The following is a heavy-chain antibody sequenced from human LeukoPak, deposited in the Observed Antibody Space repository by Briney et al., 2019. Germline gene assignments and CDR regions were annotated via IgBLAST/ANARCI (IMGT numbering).Heavy chain of an antibody. CDR1: GITFSSYG. Sequence: PGGTLRLSCAASGITFSSYGMSWVRQAPGKGLEWVSSISSTGGTTYYADSVKGRFTISRDNAKNSLYLQMNSLRAEDTALYYCARDFGDIWGQGTMVTVSS. CDR2: ISSTGGTT. V-gene: IGHV3-23*01. J-gene: IGHJ3*02. CDR3: ARDFGDI. D-gene: IGHD3-10*01.